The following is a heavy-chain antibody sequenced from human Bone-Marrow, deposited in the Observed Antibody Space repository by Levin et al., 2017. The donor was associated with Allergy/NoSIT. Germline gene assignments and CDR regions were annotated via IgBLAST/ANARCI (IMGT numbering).Heavy chain of an antibody. CDR2: IKSNIDGGTA. V-gene: IGHV3-15*01. CDR3: SSHGDSGAAPQFDY. Sequence: PGGSLRLSCAASEFTFSKAWMSWVRQAPGQGLEWIGRIKSNIDGGTADYTAPVKGRFTISRDDSKNTVYLQMNSLKDEDTAVYYCSSHGDSGAAPQFDYWGQGTLVTVSS. D-gene: IGHD6-25*01. CDR1: EFTFSKAW. J-gene: IGHJ4*02.